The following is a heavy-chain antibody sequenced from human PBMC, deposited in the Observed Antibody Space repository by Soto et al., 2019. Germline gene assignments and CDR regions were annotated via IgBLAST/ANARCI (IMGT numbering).Heavy chain of an antibody. Sequence: GGSLRLSCAASGFTVSSNFMSWVRQAPGKGLEWVSVIYSGGSTYYADSVKGRFTIFRDKSKNMLYLQMNSLRVEDTAVYYCARDTGNSGYVGAFDIWGQGTMVTVSS. CDR1: GFTVSSNF. D-gene: IGHD5-12*01. V-gene: IGHV3-66*01. CDR3: ARDTGNSGYVGAFDI. CDR2: IYSGGST. J-gene: IGHJ3*02.